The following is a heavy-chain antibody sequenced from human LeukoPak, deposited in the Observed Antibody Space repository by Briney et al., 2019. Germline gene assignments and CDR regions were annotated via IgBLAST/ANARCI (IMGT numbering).Heavy chain of an antibody. CDR2: INHSGST. J-gene: IGHJ4*02. V-gene: IGHV4-34*01. Sequence: PSETLSLTCAVYGGSFSGYYWSWIRQPPGKGLEWVGEINHSGSTDYNPSLKSRVTISVDTSKNQFSLKLSSVTAADTAVYYCASGTGGYQLLLYYWGQGTLVTVSS. CDR1: GGSFSGYY. D-gene: IGHD2-2*01. CDR3: ASGTGGYQLLLYY.